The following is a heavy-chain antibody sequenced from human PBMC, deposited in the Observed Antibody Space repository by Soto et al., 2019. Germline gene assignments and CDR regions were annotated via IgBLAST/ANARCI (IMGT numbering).Heavy chain of an antibody. V-gene: IGHV4-31*03. CDR3: ARDNPHCTKGVCYFYYYKDV. CDR1: GGSISSGGYY. J-gene: IGHJ6*03. Sequence: NPSDTLSLTCTVSGGSISSGGYYWSWIRQHPGKGLEWIGYIYYSGSTYYNPSLKSRVTISVDTSKNQFSLKLSSVTAADTAVYYCARDNPHCTKGVCYFYYYKDVWGKGTTVTVSS. CDR2: IYYSGST. D-gene: IGHD2-8*01.